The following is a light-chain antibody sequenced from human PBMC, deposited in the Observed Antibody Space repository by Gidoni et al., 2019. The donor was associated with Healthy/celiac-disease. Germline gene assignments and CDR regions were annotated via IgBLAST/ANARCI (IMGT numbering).Light chain of an antibody. V-gene: IGKV3-20*01. CDR2: GAS. Sequence: EIVLPQSPGTLSLSPGERATLFCRASQSVSSSYLAWYQQKPGQAPRLLIYGASSRATGIPDRFSGSGSGTDFTLTISRLEPEDFAVYYCQQYGSSPWTFGQXTKVEIK. CDR1: QSVSSSY. J-gene: IGKJ1*01. CDR3: QQYGSSPWT.